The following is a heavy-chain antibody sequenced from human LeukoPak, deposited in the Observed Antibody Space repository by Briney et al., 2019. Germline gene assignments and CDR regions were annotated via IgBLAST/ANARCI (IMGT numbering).Heavy chain of an antibody. CDR1: RFTFSSYG. J-gene: IGHJ4*02. Sequence: GGSLRLSCAASRFTFSSYGMHWVRQAPGKGLEWVAVIWYDGSNKYYADSVKGRFTISRDNSKNTLYLQMNSLRAEDTAVYYCAKSGRKYSSGWYDDYWGQGTLVTVSS. CDR2: IWYDGSNK. D-gene: IGHD6-19*01. V-gene: IGHV3-33*06. CDR3: AKSGRKYSSGWYDDY.